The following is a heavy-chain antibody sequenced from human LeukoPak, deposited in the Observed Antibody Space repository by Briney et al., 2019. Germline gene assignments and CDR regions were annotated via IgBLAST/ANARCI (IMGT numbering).Heavy chain of an antibody. Sequence: ASVKVSCKASGYTFTSYAFSWVRQAPGQRLEWIGWVSGYNGNTNYAQKAQGRVTMTTDTSTSTAYMELRSLRSDDTAVYYCARTGWGVPAAGDWFDPWGQGTLVTVSS. V-gene: IGHV1-18*04. CDR3: ARTGWGVPAAGDWFDP. J-gene: IGHJ5*02. CDR2: VSGYNGNT. CDR1: GYTFTSYA. D-gene: IGHD2-2*01.